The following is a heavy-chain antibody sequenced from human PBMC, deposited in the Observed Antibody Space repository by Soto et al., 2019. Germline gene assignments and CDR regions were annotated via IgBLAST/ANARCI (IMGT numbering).Heavy chain of an antibody. CDR2: IRSKANGYAT. Sequence: GGSLRLSCAASGFTFSGSAMHWVRQASGKGLEWVGRIRSKANGYATAYAASVKGRFTISRDDSKNTTYLQMNSLKTEDTAVYYCTRGGRAKGDADAFDIWGQGTMVTVSS. J-gene: IGHJ3*02. D-gene: IGHD3-10*01. CDR3: TRGGRAKGDADAFDI. CDR1: GFTFSGSA. V-gene: IGHV3-73*01.